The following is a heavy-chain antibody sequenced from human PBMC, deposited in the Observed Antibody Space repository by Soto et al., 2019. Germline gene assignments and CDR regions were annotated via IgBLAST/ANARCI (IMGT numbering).Heavy chain of an antibody. V-gene: IGHV4-39*07. CDR1: GGSISSSGYY. J-gene: IGHJ4*02. D-gene: IGHD1-26*01. Sequence: SETLSLTCTVSGGSISSSGYYWGWIRQPPGKGLEWIGTIYYSGSTYYNPSLKSRVTISVDTSSSQFSLELSSVTAADTAVYYCARGLISGSHYSGGWYYFDSWGQGTQVTVSS. CDR3: ARGLISGSHYSGGWYYFDS. CDR2: IYYSGST.